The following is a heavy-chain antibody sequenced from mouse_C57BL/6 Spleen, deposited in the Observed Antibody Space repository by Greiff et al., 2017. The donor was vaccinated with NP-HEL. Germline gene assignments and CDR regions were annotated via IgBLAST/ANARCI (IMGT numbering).Heavy chain of an antibody. CDR1: GYSFTDYN. Sequence: EVKLQQSGPELVKPGASVKISCKASGYSFTDYNMNWVKQSNGKSLEWIGVLNPNYGTTSSTQKFKGKATLTVDQSSSTAYMQLNSLTSEDSAVYYGARSGDYGSSYFDYWGQGTTLTVSS. V-gene: IGHV1-39*01. CDR3: ARSGDYGSSYFDY. CDR2: LNPNYGTT. D-gene: IGHD1-1*01. J-gene: IGHJ2*01.